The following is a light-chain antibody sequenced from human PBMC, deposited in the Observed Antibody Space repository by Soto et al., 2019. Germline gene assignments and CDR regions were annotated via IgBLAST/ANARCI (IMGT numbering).Light chain of an antibody. V-gene: IGKV3-20*01. CDR1: QSVSSNY. J-gene: IGKJ1*01. CDR3: QQYDTSPLT. Sequence: EVMLTQSPGTLSLSPGERATLSCRASQSVSSNYLAWYQQKSGQAPRLLIYGASNRASGIPDRCSGSGSGTAFTLAIRRLEPEDFAVYYCQQYDTSPLTFGQGTKVEFK. CDR2: GAS.